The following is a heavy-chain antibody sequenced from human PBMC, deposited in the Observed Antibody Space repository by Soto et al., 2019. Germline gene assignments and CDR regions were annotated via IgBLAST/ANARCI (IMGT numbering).Heavy chain of an antibody. V-gene: IGHV1-69*06. Sequence: SVKVSCKASGGTFSSYAISWVRQAPGQGLEWMGGIIPIFGTANYAQKFQGRVTITADKSTSTAYMELSSLRSEDTAVYYCASSVEMATIAQIDYWGQGTLVTVSS. CDR2: IIPIFGTA. CDR3: ASSVEMATIAQIDY. J-gene: IGHJ4*02. D-gene: IGHD5-12*01. CDR1: GGTFSSYA.